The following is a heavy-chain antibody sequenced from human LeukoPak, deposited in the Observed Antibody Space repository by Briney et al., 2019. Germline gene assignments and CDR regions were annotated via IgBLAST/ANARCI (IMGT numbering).Heavy chain of an antibody. CDR1: GYTFTAYY. CDR3: ARGPYAGY. D-gene: IGHD2-8*01. J-gene: IGHJ4*02. V-gene: IGHV1-2*06. Sequence: ASVKVSCKASGYTFTAYYMHWVRQARGQGLEWMGRINPNSGGTNYAQKFRGRVTMTRDTSIGTAYMEVSRLRSDDTAVYYCARGPYAGYWGQGTLVTVSS. CDR2: INPNSGGT.